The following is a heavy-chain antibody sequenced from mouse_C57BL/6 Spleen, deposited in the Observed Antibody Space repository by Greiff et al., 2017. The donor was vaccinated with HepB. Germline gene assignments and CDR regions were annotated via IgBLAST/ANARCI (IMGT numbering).Heavy chain of an antibody. D-gene: IGHD4-1*01. CDR2: FYPGSGSI. CDR3: ARHEERGNWDGGYFDY. CDR1: GYTFTEYT. V-gene: IGHV1-62-2*01. J-gene: IGHJ2*01. Sequence: VKLMESGAELVKPGASVKLSCKASGYTFTEYTIHWVKQRSGQGLEWIGWFYPGSGSIKYNEKFKDKATLTADKSSSTVYMELSRLTSEDSAVYFCARHEERGNWDGGYFDYWGQGTTLTVSS.